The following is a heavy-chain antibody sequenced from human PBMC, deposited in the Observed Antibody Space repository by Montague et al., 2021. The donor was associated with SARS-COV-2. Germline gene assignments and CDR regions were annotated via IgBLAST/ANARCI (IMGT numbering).Heavy chain of an antibody. V-gene: IGHV4-61*02. Sequence: TLSLTCTVSGGSISSGSYYWSWIRQPAGKGLEWIGRISISRSTNYNPSLKSRVTISVDTSKNQFSLELSSVTAADTAVYYCARDIAVAGPFDYWGQGTLVTVSS. CDR1: GGSISSGSYY. CDR2: ISISRST. CDR3: ARDIAVAGPFDY. J-gene: IGHJ4*02. D-gene: IGHD6-19*01.